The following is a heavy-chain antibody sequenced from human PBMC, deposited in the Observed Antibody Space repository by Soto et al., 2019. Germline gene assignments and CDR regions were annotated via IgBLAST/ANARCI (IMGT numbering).Heavy chain of an antibody. D-gene: IGHD3-22*01. V-gene: IGHV1-18*04. CDR2: ISAYNGNT. CDR3: AREAPNYYDSSGHGWFDP. J-gene: IGHJ5*02. Sequence: ASVKVSCKASGYTFTSYGISWVRQAPGQGVEWMGWISAYNGNTNYAQKLQGRVTMTTDTSTSTAYMELRSLRSDDTAVYYCAREAPNYYDSSGHGWFDPWGQGTLVTVSS. CDR1: GYTFTSYG.